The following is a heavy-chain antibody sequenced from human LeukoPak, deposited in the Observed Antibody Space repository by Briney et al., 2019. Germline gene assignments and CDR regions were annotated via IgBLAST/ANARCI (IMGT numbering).Heavy chain of an antibody. J-gene: IGHJ4*02. D-gene: IGHD1-26*01. CDR3: ARESPRWEPEPSFGY. CDR1: GESFSGYR. V-gene: IGHV4-34*01. Sequence: PSETLSLTCAVYGESFSGYRWNWIRQPPGKGLEWIGEINHRGSTNYNPSLKSRVTISVDTSKNQFSLQLSSVTAADTAVYYCARESPRWEPEPSFGYWGQGTLVTVSS. CDR2: INHRGST.